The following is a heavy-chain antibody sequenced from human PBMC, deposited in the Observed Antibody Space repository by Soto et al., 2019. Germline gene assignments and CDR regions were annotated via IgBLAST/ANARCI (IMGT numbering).Heavy chain of an antibody. CDR2: ISGSGGST. V-gene: IGHV3-23*01. D-gene: IGHD4-17*01. Sequence: GGSLRLSCAASGFTFSSYAMSWVRQAPGKGLEWVSAISGSGGSTYYADSVKGRFTISRDNSKNTLYLQMNSLRAEDTAVYYCAKFGIVSLNYGDYDGYWGHGSLVTVPS. CDR3: AKFGIVSLNYGDYDGY. CDR1: GFTFSSYA. J-gene: IGHJ4*01.